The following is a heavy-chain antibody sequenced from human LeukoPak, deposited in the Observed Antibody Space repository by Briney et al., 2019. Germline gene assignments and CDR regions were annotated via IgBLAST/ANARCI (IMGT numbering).Heavy chain of an antibody. CDR1: GFTFSDYY. V-gene: IGHV3-11*06. Sequence: GGSLRLSCAASGFTFSDYYMSWIRQAPGKGLEWVSYISSSSSYTNYAGSVKGRFTISRDNAKNSLYLQMNSLRAEDTAVYYCARAQGGIAAAKYYFDYWGQGTLVTVSS. CDR2: ISSSSSYT. J-gene: IGHJ4*02. CDR3: ARAQGGIAAAKYYFDY. D-gene: IGHD6-13*01.